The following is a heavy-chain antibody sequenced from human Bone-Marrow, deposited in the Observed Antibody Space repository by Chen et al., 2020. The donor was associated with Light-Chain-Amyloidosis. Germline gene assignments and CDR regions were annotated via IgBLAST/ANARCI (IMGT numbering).Heavy chain of an antibody. D-gene: IGHD6-13*01. CDR1: GFTFDDYA. Sequence: EEHLVESGGGLVQPGRSLRLSCEASGFTFDDYAMHWVRQAPGKGLEWVSGISWNSGVKGYVDSVRGRFTISRDGVKNSLYLQMNSLRPEDTALYYCAKDPKQQLTSWFDPWGQGTLVTVSS. J-gene: IGHJ5*02. CDR3: AKDPKQQLTSWFDP. V-gene: IGHV3-9*01. CDR2: ISWNSGVK.